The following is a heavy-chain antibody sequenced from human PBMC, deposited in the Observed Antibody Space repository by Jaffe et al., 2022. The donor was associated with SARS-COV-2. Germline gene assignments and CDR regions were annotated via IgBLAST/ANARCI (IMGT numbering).Heavy chain of an antibody. V-gene: IGHV3-15*01. D-gene: IGHD6-13*01. Sequence: EVQLVESGGGLVKPGGSLRLSCAASGFTFSNAWMSWVRQAPGKGLEWVGRIKSKTDGGTTDYAAPVKGRFTISRDDSKNTLYLQMNSLKTEDTAVYYCTTDAYSSSWYVAGHNWFDPWGQGTLVTVSS. CDR3: TTDAYSSSWYVAGHNWFDP. CDR2: IKSKTDGGTT. CDR1: GFTFSNAW. J-gene: IGHJ5*02.